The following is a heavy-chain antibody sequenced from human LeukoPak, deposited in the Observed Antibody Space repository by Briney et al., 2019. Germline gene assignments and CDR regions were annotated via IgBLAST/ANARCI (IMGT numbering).Heavy chain of an antibody. Sequence: SETLSLTCTVSGGSISSGGYYWSWIRQHPGKGLEWIGYIYYSGSTYYNPSLKSRVTILVDTSKNQFSLKLSSVTAADTAVYYCARLNRYYDILTGWDYYFDYWGQGTLVTVSS. CDR3: ARLNRYYDILTGWDYYFDY. J-gene: IGHJ4*02. CDR1: GGSISSGGYY. D-gene: IGHD3-9*01. V-gene: IGHV4-31*03. CDR2: IYYSGST.